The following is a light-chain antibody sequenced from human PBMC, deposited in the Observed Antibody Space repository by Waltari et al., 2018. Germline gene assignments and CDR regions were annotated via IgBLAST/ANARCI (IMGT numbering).Light chain of an antibody. V-gene: IGKV1-5*03. J-gene: IGKJ2*01. CDR3: QQYMSSPGT. Sequence: DIQMTQSPSTLSASVGDRVTITCRASQSISSWLAWYHHKPGKAPKLLIYRASSLEGGVPARFSGSGAGTGFTLTISSLQPDDFGTYYCQQYMSSPGTFGQGTKVEIK. CDR2: RAS. CDR1: QSISSW.